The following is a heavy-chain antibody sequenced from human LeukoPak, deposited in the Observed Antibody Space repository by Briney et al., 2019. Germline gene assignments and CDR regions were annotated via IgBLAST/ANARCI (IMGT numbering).Heavy chain of an antibody. CDR1: GGSISSSSYY. CDR2: IYYSGST. V-gene: IGHV4-61*05. CDR3: ARSSDCSSTSCYTVYWFDP. J-gene: IGHJ5*02. D-gene: IGHD2-2*02. Sequence: SETLSLTCTVSGGSISSSSYYWSRIRQPPGKGLEWIGYIYYSGSTNYNPSLKSRVTISVDTSKNQFSLKLSSVTAADTAVYYCARSSDCSSTSCYTVYWFDPWGQGTLVTVSS.